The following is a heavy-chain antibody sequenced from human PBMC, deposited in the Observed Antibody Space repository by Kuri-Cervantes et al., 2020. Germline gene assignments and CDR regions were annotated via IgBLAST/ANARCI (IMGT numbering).Heavy chain of an antibody. J-gene: IGHJ4*02. CDR3: ARVCTMVRGVIH. CDR1: GGSFSGYY. CDR2: INHSGST. V-gene: IGHV4-34*01. Sequence: SETLSLTCAVYGGSFSGYYWSWIRQPPGKGLEWIGEINHSGSTNYNPSLKGRVTISVDTSKNQFSLKLSSVTAADTAVYYCARVCTMVRGVIHWGQGTLVTVSS. D-gene: IGHD3-10*01.